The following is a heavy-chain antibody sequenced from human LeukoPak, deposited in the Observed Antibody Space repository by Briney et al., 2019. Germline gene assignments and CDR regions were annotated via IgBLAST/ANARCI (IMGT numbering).Heavy chain of an antibody. V-gene: IGHV4-39*01. Sequence: SETLSLTCTVSGDSISTSKSYWGWIRQPPLKGLEWIGSIYYTGNTYYNPSLKSRVTISVDTSKNQFSLKLSSVTAADTAVYYCARLLFRWELDYWGQGTLVTVSS. CDR3: ARLLFRWELDY. D-gene: IGHD1-26*01. CDR1: GDSISTSKSY. J-gene: IGHJ4*02. CDR2: IYYTGNT.